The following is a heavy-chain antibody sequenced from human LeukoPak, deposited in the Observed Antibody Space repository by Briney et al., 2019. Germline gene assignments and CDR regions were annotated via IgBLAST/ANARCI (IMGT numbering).Heavy chain of an antibody. Sequence: GGSLRLSCAASGFTFSSYGMNWVRQAPGKGLEWVSSISSSSSYIYYADSVKGRFTISRDNAKNSLYLQMNSLRAEDTAVYYCARLGGAARPDFDYWGQGTLVTVSS. D-gene: IGHD6-6*01. J-gene: IGHJ4*02. CDR3: ARLGGAARPDFDY. V-gene: IGHV3-21*01. CDR2: ISSSSSYI. CDR1: GFTFSSYG.